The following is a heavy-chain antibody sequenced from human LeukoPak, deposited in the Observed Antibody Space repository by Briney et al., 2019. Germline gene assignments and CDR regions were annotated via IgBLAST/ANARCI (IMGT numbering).Heavy chain of an antibody. Sequence: PGGSLRLSCAASGFTFSSSWMGWARQAPGKGLEWVANIKEDGSWKHYAVSVQGRFTISRDNAKNSLYLQMNSLRAEDTAVYYCAKDGDQVTVTKVDYWGQGTLVTVSS. CDR3: AKDGDQVTVTKVDY. D-gene: IGHD4-17*01. J-gene: IGHJ4*02. CDR1: GFTFSSSW. CDR2: IKEDGSWK. V-gene: IGHV3-7*01.